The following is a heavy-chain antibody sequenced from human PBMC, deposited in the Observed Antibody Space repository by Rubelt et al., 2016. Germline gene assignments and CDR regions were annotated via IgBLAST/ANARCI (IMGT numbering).Heavy chain of an antibody. CDR1: EYSFTSYW. J-gene: IGHJ6*02. CDR2: IDPRSSKT. V-gene: IGHV5-10-1*01. CDR3: TRDGSGTFHFGMDV. D-gene: IGHD3-10*01. Sequence: EVQLVQSGAEVKKPGESLKISCKGSEYSFTSYWIGWVRQMPGKGLEWMGRIDPRSSKTYYGPSFQGLVTISVDKSISTVYLQWDSLKASDTATYYCTRDGSGTFHFGMDVWGQGTPVTVSS.